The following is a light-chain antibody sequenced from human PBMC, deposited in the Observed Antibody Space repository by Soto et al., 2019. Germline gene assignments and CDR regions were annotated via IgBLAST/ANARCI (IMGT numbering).Light chain of an antibody. Sequence: QSVLTQPPSVSGTPGQRVTISCSGGSSNIGTYTVNWYQQLPETAPKLLIYTDYQRPSGVPDRFSGSKSGTSASLAISGLQSEDEADYYCCSYAGSSTFVFGGGTKVTVL. CDR3: CSYAGSSTFV. CDR2: TDY. V-gene: IGLV1-44*01. CDR1: SSNIGTYT. J-gene: IGLJ2*01.